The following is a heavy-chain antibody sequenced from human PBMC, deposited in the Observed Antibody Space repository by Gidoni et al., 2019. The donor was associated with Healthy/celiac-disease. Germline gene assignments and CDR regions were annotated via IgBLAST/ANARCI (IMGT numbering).Heavy chain of an antibody. CDR3: ARDIFHGRIAAGLNWFDP. D-gene: IGHD6-13*01. CDR1: GYTFTSYA. J-gene: IGHJ5*02. V-gene: IGHV7-4-1*02. Sequence: QVQLVQSGSELKKPGASVKVSCQASGYTFTSYAMNWVRQAPGQGLEWMGWINTNTGNPTYAPGFTGRFVFSLDTSVSTAYLQISSLKAEDTAVYYCARDIFHGRIAAGLNWFDPLGPGNPGHRLL. CDR2: INTNTGNP.